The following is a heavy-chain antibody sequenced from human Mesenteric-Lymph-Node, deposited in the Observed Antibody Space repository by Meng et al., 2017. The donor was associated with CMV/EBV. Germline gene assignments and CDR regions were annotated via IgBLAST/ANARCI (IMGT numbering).Heavy chain of an antibody. J-gene: IGHJ3*02. D-gene: IGHD2-15*01. V-gene: IGHV3-23*01. CDR1: GFTFSSYG. Sequence: GESLKISCAASGFTFSSYGMSWVRQAPGKGLEWVSSVSGSAGNTNYADSVKGRFTISRDNAKNTLHLQMNSLRAEDTSVYFCAGEHCGGGSCWTGFNIWGQGTTVTVSS. CDR2: VSGSAGNT. CDR3: AGEHCGGGSCWTGFNI.